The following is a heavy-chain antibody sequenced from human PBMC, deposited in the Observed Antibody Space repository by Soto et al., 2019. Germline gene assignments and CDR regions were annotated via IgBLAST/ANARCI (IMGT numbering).Heavy chain of an antibody. J-gene: IGHJ4*02. CDR1: GFTFSNYA. V-gene: IGHV3-23*01. Sequence: EVLLLESGGGLVQPGGSLRLSCAAAGFTFSNYAMSWVRQAPGKGLEWVSTISGSGASTYYADSVKGRFTISRDNSKNTLYLQMNSLRAEDTAVYYCARPQTGYSGYEPVTDWGQGTLVTVSS. CDR2: ISGSGAST. D-gene: IGHD5-12*01. CDR3: ARPQTGYSGYEPVTD.